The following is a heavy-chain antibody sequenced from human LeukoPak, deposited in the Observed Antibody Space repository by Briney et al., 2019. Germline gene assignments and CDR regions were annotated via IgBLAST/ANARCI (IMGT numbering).Heavy chain of an antibody. CDR1: GGSISSSSYY. J-gene: IGHJ4*02. CDR3: ARSIHSSSWYGSY. CDR2: IYYSGST. D-gene: IGHD6-13*01. V-gene: IGHV4-39*07. Sequence: ASETLSLTCTVSGGSISSSSYYWGWIRQPPGKGLEWIGSIYYSGSTYYNPSLKSRVTISVDTSKNQFSVKLSSVTAAHTAVYYCARSIHSSSWYGSYWGQGTLVTVSS.